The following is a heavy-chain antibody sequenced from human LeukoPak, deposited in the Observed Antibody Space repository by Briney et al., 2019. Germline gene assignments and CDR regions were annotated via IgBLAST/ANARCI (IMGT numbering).Heavy chain of an antibody. V-gene: IGHV3-74*01. Sequence: GGSLRLSCAASGFTFSSYWMHWVRQAPGKGLVWVSRINSDGSSTSYADSVKGRFTISRDNAKNMLYLQMNSLRAEDTAVYYCARDSVIPGAFDIWGQGTMVTVSS. J-gene: IGHJ3*02. CDR1: GFTFSSYW. CDR3: ARDSVIPGAFDI. D-gene: IGHD5/OR15-5a*01. CDR2: INSDGSST.